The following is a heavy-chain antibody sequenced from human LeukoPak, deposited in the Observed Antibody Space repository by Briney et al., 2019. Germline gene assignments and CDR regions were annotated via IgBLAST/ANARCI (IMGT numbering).Heavy chain of an antibody. CDR3: ARAMRSGYDY. CDR1: GFTFSNYG. V-gene: IGHV3-48*02. Sequence: GGSLRLSCAASGFTFSNYGMNWVRQAPGKRLEWVSYISSSSDAIYYADSVKGRFTISRDNAENSLYLQLNSVRDEDTAVYYCARAMRSGYDYWGQGTLVAVSS. J-gene: IGHJ4*02. CDR2: ISSSSDAI. D-gene: IGHD5-12*01.